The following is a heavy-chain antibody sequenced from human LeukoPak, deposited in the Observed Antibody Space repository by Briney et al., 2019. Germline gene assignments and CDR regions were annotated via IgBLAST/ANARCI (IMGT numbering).Heavy chain of an antibody. CDR2: VSGSGGST. CDR3: AGYGGSYPYYMDV. D-gene: IGHD1-26*01. V-gene: IGHV3-23*01. CDR1: GFTFTNYA. J-gene: IGHJ6*03. Sequence: GGSLRLSCAASGFTFTNYAMYWVRQAPGKGLECVSSVSGSGGSTYYADSVKGRFTISRDNSKNTLYLQMNSLRAEDTAVYYCAGYGGSYPYYMDVWGKGTTVTISS.